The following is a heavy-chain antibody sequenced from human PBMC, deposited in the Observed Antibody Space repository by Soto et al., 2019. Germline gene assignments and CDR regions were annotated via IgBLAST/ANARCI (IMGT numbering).Heavy chain of an antibody. J-gene: IGHJ4*02. Sequence: SGPTLVNHTQTLTLTCTFSGFSLSTSGVGVGWIRQPPGKALEWLALIYWDDDKRYSPSLKSRLTITKDTSKNQVVLTMTNMELVDTPTYYSPHRRRAVGGGVFYSPPFRCWAKGPRVTFSS. V-gene: IGHV2-5*02. CDR2: IYWDDDK. D-gene: IGHD3-16*01. CDR3: PHRRRAVGGGVFYSPPFRC. CDR1: GFSLSTSGVG.